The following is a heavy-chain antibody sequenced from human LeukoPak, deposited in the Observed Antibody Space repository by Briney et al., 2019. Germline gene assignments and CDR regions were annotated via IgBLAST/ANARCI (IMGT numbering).Heavy chain of an antibody. CDR3: AKAKSSWYDFYWFDP. Sequence: GGSLRLSCAASGFTFSTYGMHWVRHAPGKGLEWVAVIWSDGSNKYYTDSVKGRFTISRDNSKNTLYLQMNSLRAEDTAVYYCAKAKSSWYDFYWFDPWGQGTLVTVSS. D-gene: IGHD6-13*01. CDR1: GFTFSTYG. CDR2: IWSDGSNK. V-gene: IGHV3-33*06. J-gene: IGHJ5*02.